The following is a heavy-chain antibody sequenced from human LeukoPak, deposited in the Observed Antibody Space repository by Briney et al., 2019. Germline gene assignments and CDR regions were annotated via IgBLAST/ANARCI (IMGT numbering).Heavy chain of an antibody. V-gene: IGHV4-59*08. CDR1: GGSISSYY. CDR2: IYYSGST. Sequence: SETLSLTCPVSGGSISSYYWSWIRQPPGKGLEWIGYIYYSGSTNYNPSLKSRVTISVDTSKTHFSLKLSSVTAADTAVYYCASGGFLGGNFWGSYFDYWGQGTLVTVSS. D-gene: IGHD4-23*01. CDR3: ASGGFLGGNFWGSYFDY. J-gene: IGHJ4*02.